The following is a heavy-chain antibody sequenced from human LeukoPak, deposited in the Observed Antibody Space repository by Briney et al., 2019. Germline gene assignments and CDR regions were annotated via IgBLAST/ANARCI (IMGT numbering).Heavy chain of an antibody. J-gene: IGHJ1*01. CDR3: ARRSHTVTGFQH. Sequence: PSETLSLTCTVSGGSISSYYWSWIGQPPGKGLEWIGYIYYSGSTNYNPSLKSRVTISVDTSKNQFSLKLSSVTAADTAVYYCARRSHTVTGFQHWGQGTLVTVSS. V-gene: IGHV4-59*12. CDR2: IYYSGST. D-gene: IGHD4-17*01. CDR1: GGSISSYY.